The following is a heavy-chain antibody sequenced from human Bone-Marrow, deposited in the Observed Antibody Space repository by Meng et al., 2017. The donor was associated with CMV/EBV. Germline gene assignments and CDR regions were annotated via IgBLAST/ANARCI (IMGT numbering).Heavy chain of an antibody. CDR3: AREGYYYDSSGYYYEYFDY. Sequence: GESLKISCKGSGFTVSSNYMSWVRQAPGKGLEWVSVIYSGGSTYYADSVKGRFTISRDNSKNTLYLQMNSLRAEDTAVYYCAREGYYYDSSGYYYEYFDYWGQGTLVTVSS. CDR2: IYSGGST. CDR1: GFTVSSNY. V-gene: IGHV3-66*02. D-gene: IGHD3-22*01. J-gene: IGHJ4*02.